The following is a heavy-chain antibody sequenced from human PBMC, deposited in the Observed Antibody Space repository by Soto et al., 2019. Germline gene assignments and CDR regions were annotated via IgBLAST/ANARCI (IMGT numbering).Heavy chain of an antibody. D-gene: IGHD2-21*02. CDR1: GGSISSGGYY. J-gene: IGHJ4*02. V-gene: IGHV4-31*03. Sequence: QVQLQESGPGLVKPSQTLSLTCTVSGGSISSGGYYWSWIRQHPGKGLEWIGYIYYSGSTYYNPSLKSRVTISLATSKNQFSLKLSSVTAADPAVYYCARVFCGGNCYPNYWGQGTLVTVSS. CDR3: ARVFCGGNCYPNY. CDR2: IYYSGST.